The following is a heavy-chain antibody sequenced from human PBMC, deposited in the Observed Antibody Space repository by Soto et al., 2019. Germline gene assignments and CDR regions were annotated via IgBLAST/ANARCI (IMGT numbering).Heavy chain of an antibody. CDR2: IGGGAANT. CDR1: GFTFSTYA. D-gene: IGHD2-2*01. Sequence: GGSLILSCAASGFTFSTYAMSWVRQTPGKGLEWVSGIGGGAANTYYADSVKGRFTISRDNSKNTLYLEMNSLRAEDTALYFCARQPRYATSWDYFDYWGLGTLVTVSS. CDR3: ARQPRYATSWDYFDY. J-gene: IGHJ4*02. V-gene: IGHV3-23*01.